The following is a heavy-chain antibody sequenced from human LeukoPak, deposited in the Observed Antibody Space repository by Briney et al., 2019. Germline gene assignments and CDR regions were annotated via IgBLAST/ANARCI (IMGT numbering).Heavy chain of an antibody. CDR2: INPNSGGT. CDR1: GYTFTGYY. CDR3: ARGLITMIVVVENWFDP. J-gene: IGHJ5*02. V-gene: IGHV1-2*02. D-gene: IGHD3-22*01. Sequence: ASVTASCMASGYTFTGYYMHWVRQAPGQGLEWMGWINPNSGGTNYAQKFQGRVTMTRDTSISTAYMELSRLRSDDTAVYYCARGLITMIVVVENWFDPWGQGTLVTVSS.